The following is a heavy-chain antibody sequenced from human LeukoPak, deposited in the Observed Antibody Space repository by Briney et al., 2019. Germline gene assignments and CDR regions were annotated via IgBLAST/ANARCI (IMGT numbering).Heavy chain of an antibody. J-gene: IGHJ4*02. CDR3: AKDPGYTYGYSFDY. CDR2: ISGDGGST. Sequence: GGSLRLSCAAPGFIFDNYAIHWVRQAPGKGLEWVSLISGDGGSTFYADSVKGRFTISRDNSEHTLYLEMNSLRGEDTAMYYCAKDPGYTYGYSFDYWGQGTLVTVSS. CDR1: GFIFDNYA. V-gene: IGHV3-43*02. D-gene: IGHD5-18*01.